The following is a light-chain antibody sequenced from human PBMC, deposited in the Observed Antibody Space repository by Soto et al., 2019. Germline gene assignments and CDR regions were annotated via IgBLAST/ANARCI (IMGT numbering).Light chain of an antibody. Sequence: EIVMTQSPATLSVSPGDRATLSCRASQSVSSNLAWYQQKPGQAPRLLIYGASTRATGIPARFSGSGSGTEFTLTISSLQSEDFAVYYCQQYNNWPPGTFGQGTKVDIK. CDR3: QQYNNWPPGT. CDR1: QSVSSN. V-gene: IGKV3-15*01. CDR2: GAS. J-gene: IGKJ1*01.